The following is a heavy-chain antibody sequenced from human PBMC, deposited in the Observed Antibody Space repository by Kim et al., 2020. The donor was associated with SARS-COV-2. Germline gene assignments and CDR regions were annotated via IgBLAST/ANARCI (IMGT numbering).Heavy chain of an antibody. CDR1: GFTFSSYA. D-gene: IGHD3-3*01. V-gene: IGHV3-23*01. CDR2: ISGNGGST. Sequence: GGSLRLSCAASGFTFSSYAMSWVRQAPGKGLEWVSAISGNGGSTYYADSVKGRFTISRDNSKNTLYLQMNSLRAEDTAVYYCAKDRRRDEVTIFAVVIIRWGFDPWGQGTLVTVSS. J-gene: IGHJ5*02. CDR3: AKDRRRDEVTIFAVVIIRWGFDP.